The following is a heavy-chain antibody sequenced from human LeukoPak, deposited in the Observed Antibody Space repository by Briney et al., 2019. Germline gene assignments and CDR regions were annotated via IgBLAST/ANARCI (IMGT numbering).Heavy chain of an antibody. CDR1: GGSISSYY. CDR3: AREGSIVGGTMLSGIFDY. D-gene: IGHD1-26*01. V-gene: IGHV4-59*12. CDR2: IYYSGST. J-gene: IGHJ4*02. Sequence: SETLSLTCTVSGGSISSYYWSWLRQPPGKGLEWIGYIYYSGSTNYNPSLKSRVTISVDTSKNQFSLKLGSVTAADTAVYFCAREGSIVGGTMLSGIFDYWGQGTLVTVSS.